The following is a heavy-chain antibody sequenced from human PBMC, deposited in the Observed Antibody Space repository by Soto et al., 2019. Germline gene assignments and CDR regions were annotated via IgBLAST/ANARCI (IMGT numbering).Heavy chain of an antibody. J-gene: IGHJ4*02. CDR1: GGSMRSYY. CDR2: IYSGGSA. V-gene: IGHV4-59*01. CDR3: ARVRDTSGYHYYFDY. D-gene: IGHD5-18*01. Sequence: PSETLSLTCTVSGGSMRSYYWSRIRQPPGKGLEWVGYIYSGGSANYNPSLKSRVTISADTSKNQFSLKLSSVTAADTAMYFCARVRDTSGYHYYFDYWGQGSLVTVSS.